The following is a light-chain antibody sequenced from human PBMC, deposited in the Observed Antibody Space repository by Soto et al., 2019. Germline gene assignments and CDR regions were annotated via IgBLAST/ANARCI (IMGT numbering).Light chain of an antibody. CDR3: QQYDSYVVT. Sequence: IGLTQSPATLSLTPGERATLSCRASQSFSTYLAWYQLKSGQPPRLLIYDISHRANGIPARFSGSGSGTEFTLTITSLQPDDFATYFCQQYDSYVVTFGGGTNVDIK. CDR1: QSFSTY. J-gene: IGKJ4*01. CDR2: DIS. V-gene: IGKV3-11*01.